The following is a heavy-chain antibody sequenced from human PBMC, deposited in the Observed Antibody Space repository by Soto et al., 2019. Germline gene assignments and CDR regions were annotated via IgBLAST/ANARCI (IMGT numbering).Heavy chain of an antibody. CDR2: INSDGRST. CDR1: GFTFSSYW. CDR3: AREEGAAFYYDGMDV. J-gene: IGHJ6*02. V-gene: IGHV3-74*01. Sequence: EVQLVESGGGLVQPGGSLRLSCAASGFTFSSYWMHWVRQAQGKGLVWVSRINSDGRSTSYADSVKGRFTISRDNAKTTLYLHMNSLRAEDTAVYYCAREEGAAFYYDGMDVWGQGTTVTVSS.